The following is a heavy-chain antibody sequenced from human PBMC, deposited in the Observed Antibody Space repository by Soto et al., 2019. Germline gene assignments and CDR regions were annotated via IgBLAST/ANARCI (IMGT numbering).Heavy chain of an antibody. Sequence: GASVKVSCKASGGTFSSYAISWVRQAPGQGLEWMGGIIPIFGTANYAQKFQGRVTITADESTSTAYMELSSLRSEDTAVYYCASWTTTVTSFGYWGQGTLVTVSS. V-gene: IGHV1-69*13. CDR1: GGTFSSYA. J-gene: IGHJ4*02. CDR2: IIPIFGTA. D-gene: IGHD4-17*01. CDR3: ASWTTTVTSFGY.